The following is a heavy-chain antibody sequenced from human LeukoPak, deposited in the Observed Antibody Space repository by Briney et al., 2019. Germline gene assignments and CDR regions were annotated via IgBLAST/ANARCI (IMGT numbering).Heavy chain of an antibody. CDR3: ARDHCSSTSCYLVHNKFKLNWFDP. D-gene: IGHD2-2*01. Sequence: GASVKVSCKASGYTFTSYGISWVRQAPGQGLEWMGWISAYNGNTNYAQKLQGRVTMTTDTSTSTAYMELRSLRSDDTAVYYCARDHCSSTSCYLVHNKFKLNWFDPWDQGTLVTVSS. J-gene: IGHJ5*02. V-gene: IGHV1-18*01. CDR2: ISAYNGNT. CDR1: GYTFTSYG.